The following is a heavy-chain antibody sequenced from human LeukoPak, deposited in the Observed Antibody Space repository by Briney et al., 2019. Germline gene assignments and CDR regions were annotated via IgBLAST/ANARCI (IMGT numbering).Heavy chain of an antibody. D-gene: IGHD5-12*01. CDR2: IYYSGST. CDR3: AREGAVVATIDYFDY. CDR1: GGSISSSSYY. V-gene: IGHV4-39*02. J-gene: IGHJ4*02. Sequence: SETLSLTCTVSGGSISSSSYYWGWIRQPPGKGLEWIVSIYYSGSTYYNPSLKSRVTISLDTSKNHLSLRPSTVPAADRAVYYCAREGAVVATIDYFDYSGRGTLVTVSS.